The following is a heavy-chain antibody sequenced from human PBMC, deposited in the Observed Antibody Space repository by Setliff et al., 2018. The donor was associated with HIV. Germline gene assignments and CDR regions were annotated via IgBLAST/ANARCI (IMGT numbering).Heavy chain of an antibody. Sequence: ETLSLTCTVSGGFISTYYRSWIRQPPGKGLEWVGYVFHDGGVDYNPSLKSRVTMSVDTAKNQFSLSLSSVTAADTAVYYCARDGGSLWRFDRWGQGTLVTVSS. CDR3: ARDGGSLWRFDR. V-gene: IGHV4-59*01. D-gene: IGHD2-15*01. J-gene: IGHJ4*02. CDR1: GGFISTYY. CDR2: VFHDGGV.